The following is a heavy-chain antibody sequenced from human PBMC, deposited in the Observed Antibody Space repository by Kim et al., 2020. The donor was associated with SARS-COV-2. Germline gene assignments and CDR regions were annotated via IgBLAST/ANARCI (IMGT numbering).Heavy chain of an antibody. CDR3: ARTDAVALDH. Sequence: ASVKVSCKTSGYIFTNHAVNWFRQAPGQRPEWMGWVVTGNGNTQYSQTLQGRVTMSRDTSATTVYMELHSLRSEDTAVYYCARTDAVALDHWGQGTLVTVSS. J-gene: IGHJ1*01. V-gene: IGHV1-3*04. D-gene: IGHD6-19*01. CDR1: GYIFTNHA. CDR2: VVTGNGNT.